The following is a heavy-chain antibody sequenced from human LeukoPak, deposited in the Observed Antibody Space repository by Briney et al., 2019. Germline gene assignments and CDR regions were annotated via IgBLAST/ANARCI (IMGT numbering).Heavy chain of an antibody. CDR2: ISYGGRT. V-gene: IGHV4-39*01. J-gene: IGHJ2*01. Sequence: SETLSLTCSVSGGSFSSSSFYWDWIRQPPGKGLEWLGSISYGGRTYYNPPLKSRVTISVDTSKNQFSLRLSSVTAADTAVYYCARRTSAGYWYFDLWDRGTLVTVSS. CDR1: GGSFSSSSFY. CDR3: ARRTSAGYWYFDL. D-gene: IGHD6-13*01.